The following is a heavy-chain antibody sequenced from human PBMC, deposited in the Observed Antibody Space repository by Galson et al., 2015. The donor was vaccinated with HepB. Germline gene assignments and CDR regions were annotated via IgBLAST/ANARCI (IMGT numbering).Heavy chain of an antibody. V-gene: IGHV3-49*03. J-gene: IGHJ4*02. Sequence: SLRLSCAASGFRFEDFAMSWFRQAPGKGLEWVGMIRGKPFVGSAAYAASVKGRFFISREDSKGIAYLQMNSLKTEDTAVYYCTRNEGRFLEWLLADYWGQGILVTVSS. D-gene: IGHD3-3*01. CDR2: IRGKPFVGSA. CDR1: GFRFEDFA. CDR3: TRNEGRFLEWLLADY.